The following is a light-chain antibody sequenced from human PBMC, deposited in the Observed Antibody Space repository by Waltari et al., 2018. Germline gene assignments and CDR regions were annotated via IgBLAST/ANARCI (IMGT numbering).Light chain of an antibody. V-gene: IGLV1-44*01. CDR3: ATWDDSLNGVV. CDR1: STTIGSTT. CDR2: GKN. J-gene: IGLJ2*01. Sequence: QSVLTQPPSASGTPGQSVTIPCSGSSTTIGSTTVNWSRQVPGTAPKFHIYGKNQRPSGGPDRFPGSKSGTSASLAITVLQSEDEADYDYATWDDSLNGVVFGGGTKLTVL.